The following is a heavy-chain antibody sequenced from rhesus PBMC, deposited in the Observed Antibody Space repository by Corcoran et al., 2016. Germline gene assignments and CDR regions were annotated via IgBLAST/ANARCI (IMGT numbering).Heavy chain of an antibody. J-gene: IGHJ4*01. CDR2: IYGSSGNT. D-gene: IGHD3-28*01. V-gene: IGHV4-147*01. CDR1: DYSIRNHY. Sequence: QVQLQESGPGLVKPSATLSLTCAVSDYSIRNHYWRWFRQPPRKGLEWIGFIYGSSGNTHYNPSLKSRVTLSTDTSKNQFSLKLSSVTAADTAVYYCARTYFYDSGYYYYFDYWGQGVLVTVSS. CDR3: ARTYFYDSGYYYYFDY.